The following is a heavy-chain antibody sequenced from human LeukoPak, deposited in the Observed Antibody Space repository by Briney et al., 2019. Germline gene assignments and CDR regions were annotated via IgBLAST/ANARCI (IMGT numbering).Heavy chain of an antibody. CDR3: AREDRYYDFWSGYYKGANFDY. Sequence: SETLSLTCAVYGGSFSGYYWSWIRQPPGKGLEWIGEINHSGSTNYNPSLKSRVTISVDTSKNQFSLKLSSVTAADTAVYYCAREDRYYDFWSGYYKGANFDYWGQGTLVTVSS. J-gene: IGHJ4*02. V-gene: IGHV4-34*01. D-gene: IGHD3-3*01. CDR1: GGSFSGYY. CDR2: INHSGST.